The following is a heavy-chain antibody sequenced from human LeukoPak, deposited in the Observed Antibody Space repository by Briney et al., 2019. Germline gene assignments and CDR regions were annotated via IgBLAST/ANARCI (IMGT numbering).Heavy chain of an antibody. CDR3: ARGQMEDYYDSSGYYYLWYFDY. CDR2: INHSGST. J-gene: IGHJ4*02. V-gene: IGHV4-34*01. D-gene: IGHD3-22*01. CDR1: GGSFSGYY. Sequence: PSETLSLTCAVYGGSFSGYYWSWIRQPPGKGLEWIGEINHSGSTNYNPSLKSRVTMSVDTSKNQFSLKLSSVTAADTAVYYCARGQMEDYYDSSGYYYLWYFDYWGQGTLVTVSS.